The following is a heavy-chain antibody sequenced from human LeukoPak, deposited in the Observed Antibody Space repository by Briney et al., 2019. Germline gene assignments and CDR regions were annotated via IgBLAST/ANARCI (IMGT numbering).Heavy chain of an antibody. J-gene: IGHJ4*02. CDR2: ISGDGGST. D-gene: IGHD6-19*01. CDR3: AAGYSSGWPLSDGY. Sequence: GGSLRLSCAASGFTFDDYAMHWVRQAPGKGLEWVSLISGDGGSTYYADSVKGRFTISRDNAKNSLYLQMNSLRAEDTAVYYCAAGYSSGWPLSDGYWGQGTLVTVSS. V-gene: IGHV3-43*02. CDR1: GFTFDDYA.